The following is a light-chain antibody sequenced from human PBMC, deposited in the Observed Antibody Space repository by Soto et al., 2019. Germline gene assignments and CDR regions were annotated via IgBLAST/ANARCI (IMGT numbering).Light chain of an antibody. V-gene: IGKV3-11*01. J-gene: IGKJ4*01. Sequence: EVVMRQSPATLSVSPGERATLSCRASQSVNSYLAWCQQKPGQAPRLLIYAASNRATGVPARFSGSGSGTDFTLTISSLEPEDFAFYYCQQRANWLTFGGGTK. CDR3: QQRANWLT. CDR2: AAS. CDR1: QSVNSY.